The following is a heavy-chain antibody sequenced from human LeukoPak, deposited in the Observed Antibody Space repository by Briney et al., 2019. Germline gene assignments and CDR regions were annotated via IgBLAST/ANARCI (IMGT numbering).Heavy chain of an antibody. J-gene: IGHJ6*02. Sequence: GGSLRLSCAASGFTFSSHAMSWVRQAPGKGLEWVSAISGSGGSTYYADSVKGRFTISRDNSKNTLYLQVNSLRAEDTAVYYCAKDRIAAVGTPYYYYGMDVWGQGTTVTVSS. V-gene: IGHV3-23*01. D-gene: IGHD6-13*01. CDR3: AKDRIAAVGTPYYYYGMDV. CDR1: GFTFSSHA. CDR2: ISGSGGST.